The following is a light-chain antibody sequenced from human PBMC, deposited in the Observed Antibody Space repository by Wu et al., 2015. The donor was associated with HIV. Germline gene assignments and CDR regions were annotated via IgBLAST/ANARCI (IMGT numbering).Light chain of an antibody. CDR2: GAS. Sequence: GERATLSCRASQSVSSRNLTWYQQTPGQPPRLLIYGASSRATGIPDRFSGSGSGTDFTLTITRLEPEDFAVYYCQHYGSSQWTFGQGTKVEVK. V-gene: IGKV3-20*01. CDR1: QSVSSRN. J-gene: IGKJ1*01. CDR3: QHYGSSQWT.